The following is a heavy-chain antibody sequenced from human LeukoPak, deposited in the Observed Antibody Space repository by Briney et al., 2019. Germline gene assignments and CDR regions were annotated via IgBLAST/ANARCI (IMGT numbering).Heavy chain of an antibody. CDR1: GFTFSSYG. CDR2: MSYDGSNK. D-gene: IGHD5-12*01. V-gene: IGHV3-30*18. CDR3: AKVGDSGYDYYFDY. J-gene: IGHJ4*02. Sequence: GGSLRLSCAASGFTFSSYGMHWVRQAPGKGLEWVAVMSYDGSNKYYADSVKGRFTISRDNSKNTLYLQMNSLRAEDTAVYYCAKVGDSGYDYYFDYWGQGTLVTVSS.